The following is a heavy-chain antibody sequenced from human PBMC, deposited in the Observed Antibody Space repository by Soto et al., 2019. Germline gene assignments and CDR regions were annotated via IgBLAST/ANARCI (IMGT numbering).Heavy chain of an antibody. J-gene: IGHJ4*02. D-gene: IGHD5-12*01. CDR1: GYTFTSYA. CDR3: ARAGYSGYDCDY. V-gene: IGHV1-3*01. Sequence: ASVKVSCKASGYTFTSYAMPWVRQAPGQRLEWMGWINAGNGNTKYSQKFQGRVTITRDTSASTAYMELSSLRSEDTAVYYCARAGYSGYDCDYWGQGTLVTVSS. CDR2: INAGNGNT.